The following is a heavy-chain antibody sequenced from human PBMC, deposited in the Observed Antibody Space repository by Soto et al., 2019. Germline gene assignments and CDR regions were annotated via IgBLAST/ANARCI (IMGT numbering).Heavy chain of an antibody. Sequence: EMHLVDSGGGLVKPGGSLRLSCAASGFTFSHAWMSWVRQAPGKGLGWVGRIKSKADGETKDYGAPVRGRFTISRDDSQDILYLHMNSLRIEDTAVYYCCVIKRRDQYSTSGYWFDPWGPGTLVTVSS. D-gene: IGHD4-4*01. J-gene: IGHJ5*02. CDR3: CVIKRRDQYSTSGYWFDP. CDR2: IKSKADGETK. CDR1: GFTFSHAW. V-gene: IGHV3-15*01.